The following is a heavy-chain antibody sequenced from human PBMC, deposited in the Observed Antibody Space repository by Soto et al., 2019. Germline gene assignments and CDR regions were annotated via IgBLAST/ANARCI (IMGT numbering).Heavy chain of an antibody. V-gene: IGHV1-69*13. CDR3: ARGYCTNGVCYINEDYYYYGMDV. CDR1: GGTFSSYA. Sequence: ASVKVSCKASGGTFSSYAISWVRQAPGQGLEWMGGIIPIFGTANYAQKFQGRVTITADESTSTAYMELSSLRSEDTAVYYCARGYCTNGVCYINEDYYYYGMDVWGQGTTVTVSS. J-gene: IGHJ6*02. CDR2: IIPIFGTA. D-gene: IGHD2-8*01.